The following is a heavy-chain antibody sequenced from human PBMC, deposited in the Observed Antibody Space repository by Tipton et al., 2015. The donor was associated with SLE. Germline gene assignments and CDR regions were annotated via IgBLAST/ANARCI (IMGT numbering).Heavy chain of an antibody. CDR2: IYYSGDA. D-gene: IGHD3-16*01. J-gene: IGHJ6*02. V-gene: IGHV4-59*08. Sequence: TLSLTCTVSGGSINNYYWSWIRQTPGKGLEWIGYIYYSGDAKYSPSLKTRVTISLDTSENQFSLKLNSVTAADTATYYCARGTDFDYFYYDYALDVWGQGTAVTVAS. CDR1: GGSINNYY. CDR3: ARGTDFDYFYYDYALDV.